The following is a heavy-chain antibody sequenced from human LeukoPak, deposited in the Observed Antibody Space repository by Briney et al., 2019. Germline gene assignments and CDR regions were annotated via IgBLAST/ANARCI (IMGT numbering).Heavy chain of an antibody. Sequence: GGSLRLSCAASGFSFSSYGMSWVRQAPGKGLEWVSAISGSGGSTYYADSVKGRFTISRDNSKNTLYLQMNSLRAEDTAVYYCAKWGRQYQLLFGYYFDYWGQGTLVTVSS. CDR1: GFSFSSYG. CDR2: ISGSGGST. J-gene: IGHJ4*02. V-gene: IGHV3-23*01. CDR3: AKWGRQYQLLFGYYFDY. D-gene: IGHD2-2*01.